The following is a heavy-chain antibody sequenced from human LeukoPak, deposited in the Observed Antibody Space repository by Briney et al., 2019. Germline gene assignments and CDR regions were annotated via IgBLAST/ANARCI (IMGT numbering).Heavy chain of an antibody. CDR3: ARDSSGNPRAAYYYYYGMDV. Sequence: GGSLRLSCAASGFTVSSNYMSWVRQAPGKGLEWVSVIYSGGSTYYADSVKGRFTISRDNSKNTLYLQMNSLRAEDTVVYYCARDSSGNPRAAYYYYYGMDVWGQGTLVTVSS. V-gene: IGHV3-66*01. J-gene: IGHJ6*02. CDR1: GFTVSSNY. D-gene: IGHD6-19*01. CDR2: IYSGGST.